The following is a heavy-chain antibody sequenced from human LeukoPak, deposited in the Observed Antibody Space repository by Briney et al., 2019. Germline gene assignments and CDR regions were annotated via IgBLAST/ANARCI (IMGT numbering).Heavy chain of an antibody. J-gene: IGHJ4*02. CDR3: ARQSYCGGDCYQYYFDY. CDR1: GGSFSGYY. CDR2: INHSGNT. D-gene: IGHD2-21*02. Sequence: SETLSLTCAVYGGSFSGYYWSWIRQPPGKGLEWIGEINHSGNTNYNPSLKSRVTLSVDTSKNQFSLKLSSVTAADTAVYYCARQSYCGGDCYQYYFDYWGQGTLVTVSS. V-gene: IGHV4-34*01.